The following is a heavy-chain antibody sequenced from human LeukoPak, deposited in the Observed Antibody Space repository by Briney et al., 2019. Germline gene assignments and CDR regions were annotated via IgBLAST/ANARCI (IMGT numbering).Heavy chain of an antibody. V-gene: IGHV3-23*01. CDR2: IGGSGANT. Sequence: PGGSLRLSCAVSGFTFSSHAMNWVRQAPGKGLEWVSAIGGSGANTYYADSVKGRFTISRDNSKNTLYLQMNSLRVEDTALYYCAKGTMDGGQYYYDSSGGQGTLVTVSS. CDR1: GFTFSSHA. D-gene: IGHD3-22*01. J-gene: IGHJ4*02. CDR3: AKGTMDGGQYYYDSS.